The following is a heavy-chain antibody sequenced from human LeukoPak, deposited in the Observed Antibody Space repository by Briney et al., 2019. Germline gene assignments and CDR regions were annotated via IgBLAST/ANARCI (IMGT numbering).Heavy chain of an antibody. D-gene: IGHD3-3*01. CDR1: GGTFSSYA. Sequence: GASVKVSCKASGGTFSSYAISWVRQAPGQGLEWMGGIIPIFGTANYAQKFQGRVTITTDESTSTAYMELSSLRSEDTAVYYCARVARYDFWSGHFDYWGQETLVTVSS. CDR2: IIPIFGTA. CDR3: ARVARYDFWSGHFDY. J-gene: IGHJ4*02. V-gene: IGHV1-69*05.